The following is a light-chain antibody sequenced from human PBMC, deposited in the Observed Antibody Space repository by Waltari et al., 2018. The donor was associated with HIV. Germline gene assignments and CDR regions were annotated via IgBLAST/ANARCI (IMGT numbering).Light chain of an antibody. CDR2: RNN. CDR3: AAWDDSLSGLV. Sequence: QSVLTQPPSASGTPGQRVTISCSGSSSNIGSNYVYWYQQLPGTAPKLLIYRNNQRPSGCPDRFSGSKSGTSASLAISGLRSGDEADYYCAAWDDSLSGLVFGGGTKLTVL. CDR1: SSNIGSNY. V-gene: IGLV1-47*01. J-gene: IGLJ3*02.